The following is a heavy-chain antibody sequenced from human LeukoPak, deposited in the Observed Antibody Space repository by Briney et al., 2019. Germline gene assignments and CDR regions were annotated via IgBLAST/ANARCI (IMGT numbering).Heavy chain of an antibody. Sequence: GGSLRLSCAASGFTFTSSSMTWVRQAPGKGLEWVSSISSSSSYIYYADSVKGRFTISRDNAKNSLYLQMSSLRAEDTAIYYCARDFPTMTTAGAFDIWGQGTMVTVSS. CDR2: ISSSSSYI. D-gene: IGHD4-17*01. CDR3: ARDFPTMTTAGAFDI. J-gene: IGHJ3*02. CDR1: GFTFTSSS. V-gene: IGHV3-21*01.